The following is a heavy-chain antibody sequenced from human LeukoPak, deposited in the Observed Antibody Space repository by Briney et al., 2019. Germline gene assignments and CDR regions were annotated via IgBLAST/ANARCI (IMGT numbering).Heavy chain of an antibody. Sequence: PGGSLRLSCAASGFTFSSYNMNWVRQAPGKGLEWVSSISSSSSYIYFADSVKGRFTISRDNAKNSLYLQMNTLIAEDTAVYYCARIPGGRIAVAGYLDYWGQGTLVTVSS. J-gene: IGHJ4*02. CDR2: ISSSSSYI. CDR1: GFTFSSYN. CDR3: ARIPGGRIAVAGYLDY. D-gene: IGHD6-19*01. V-gene: IGHV3-21*01.